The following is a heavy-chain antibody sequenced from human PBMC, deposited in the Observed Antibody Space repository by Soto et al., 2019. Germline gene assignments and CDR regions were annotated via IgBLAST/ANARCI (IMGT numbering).Heavy chain of an antibody. V-gene: IGHV1-18*01. CDR1: GYTFTSYG. CDR3: ARDPTVRGVSVRWWLGGMDV. CDR2: ISAYNGNT. D-gene: IGHD3-10*01. J-gene: IGHJ6*02. Sequence: ASVKVSCKASGYTFTSYGISWVRQAPGQGLEWMGWISAYNGNTNYAQKLQGRVTMTTDTSTSTAYMELRSLRSDDTAVYYCARDPTVRGVSVRWWLGGMDVWGQGTTVTVSS.